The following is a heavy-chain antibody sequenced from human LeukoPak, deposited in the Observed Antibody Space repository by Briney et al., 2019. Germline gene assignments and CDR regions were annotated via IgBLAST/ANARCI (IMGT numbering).Heavy chain of an antibody. Sequence: GASVKVSCKASGYTFTGYYMHWVRQAPGLGLEWMGWINPNSGVTKYAQNFQGWVTMTRDTSITTVFMELSRLRSDDTAVYYYARGGYSYGYDSWGQGTLVTVSS. V-gene: IGHV1-2*04. CDR1: GYTFTGYY. D-gene: IGHD5-18*01. J-gene: IGHJ5*01. CDR2: INPNSGVT. CDR3: ARGGYSYGYDS.